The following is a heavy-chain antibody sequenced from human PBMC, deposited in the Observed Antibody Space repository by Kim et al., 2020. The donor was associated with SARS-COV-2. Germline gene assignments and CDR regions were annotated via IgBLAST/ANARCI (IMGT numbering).Heavy chain of an antibody. Sequence: GGSLRLSCAASGFTFSSYEMNWVRQAPGKGLEWVSYISSSGSTIYYADSVKGRFTISRDNAKNSLYLQMNSLRAEDTAVYYCARNGGYYYDSSGYLDWYFDLWGRGTLVTVSS. D-gene: IGHD3-22*01. J-gene: IGHJ2*01. CDR2: ISSSGSTI. V-gene: IGHV3-48*03. CDR3: ARNGGYYYDSSGYLDWYFDL. CDR1: GFTFSSYE.